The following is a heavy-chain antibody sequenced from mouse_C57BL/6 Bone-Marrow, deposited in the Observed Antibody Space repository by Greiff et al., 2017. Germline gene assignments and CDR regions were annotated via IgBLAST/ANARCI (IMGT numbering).Heavy chain of an antibody. D-gene: IGHD4-1*01. CDR1: GYTFTSYG. J-gene: IGHJ2*01. V-gene: IGHV1-81*01. CDR3: ARWELDY. Sequence: QVQLQQSGAELARPGASVKLSCLASGYTFTSYGISWVKQSTGQGLEWIGEIYPRSGNTYYNEKFEGMARLVAGKSSSTAYMELRRRASEDSAVYFCARWELDYWGQGTTLTVSS. CDR2: IYPRSGNT.